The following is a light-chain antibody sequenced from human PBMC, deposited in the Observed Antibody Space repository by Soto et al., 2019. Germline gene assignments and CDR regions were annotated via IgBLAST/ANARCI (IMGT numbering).Light chain of an antibody. V-gene: IGKV3-11*01. CDR3: QQRSNCPWT. CDR2: DAS. J-gene: IGKJ1*01. Sequence: EIVLTQSPATLSLSPGERATLSCRASQSVSSYLAWYQQKPGQAPRLLIYDASNRATGIPARSSGSGSGTDFTLTIISLEPEDFAVYYCQQRSNCPWTFGQGT. CDR1: QSVSSY.